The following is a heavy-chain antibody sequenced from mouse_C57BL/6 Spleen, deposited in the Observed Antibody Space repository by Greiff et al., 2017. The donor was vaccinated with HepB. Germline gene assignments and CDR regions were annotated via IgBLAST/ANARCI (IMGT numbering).Heavy chain of an antibody. Sequence: QVQLQQPGAELVRPGTSVKLSCKASGYTFTSYWMHWVKQRPGQGLEWIGVIDPSDSYTNYNQKFKGKATLTVDTSSSTAYMQLSSLTSEDSAVYYCARGGSNYDFDYWGQGTTLTVSS. J-gene: IGHJ2*01. CDR1: GYTFTSYW. V-gene: IGHV1-59*01. CDR2: IDPSDSYT. CDR3: ARGGSNYDFDY. D-gene: IGHD2-5*01.